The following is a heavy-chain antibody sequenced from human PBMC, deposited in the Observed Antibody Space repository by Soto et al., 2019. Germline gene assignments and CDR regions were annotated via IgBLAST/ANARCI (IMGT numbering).Heavy chain of an antibody. J-gene: IGHJ6*02. CDR2: ISGSGEKT. Sequence: EVQLLESGGGLVQPGGALRVACEASGFTFRHYAMSWVRQAPGEGLEWVSGISGSGEKTHFEDAVKVRFVTYRDNSMNTLSLEMRSLRAEETATYYCAKDWGYDDYDTGNYFGLDVWGPGTTVTVSS. CDR3: AKDWGYDDYDTGNYFGLDV. D-gene: IGHD4-17*01. CDR1: GFTFRHYA. V-gene: IGHV3-23*01.